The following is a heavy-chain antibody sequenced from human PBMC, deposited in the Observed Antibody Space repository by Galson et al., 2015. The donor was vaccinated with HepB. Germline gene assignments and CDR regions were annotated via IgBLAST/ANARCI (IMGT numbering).Heavy chain of an antibody. V-gene: IGHV3-48*02. Sequence: SLRLSCAASGFTFSSYSMNWVRQAPGKGLEWVSYISSSSSTIYYADSVKGRFTISRDNAKNSLYLQMNSLRDEDTAVYYCAGDKGVYYYYGMDVWGQGTTVTVSS. CDR3: AGDKGVYYYYGMDV. CDR1: GFTFSSYS. CDR2: ISSSSSTI. J-gene: IGHJ6*02.